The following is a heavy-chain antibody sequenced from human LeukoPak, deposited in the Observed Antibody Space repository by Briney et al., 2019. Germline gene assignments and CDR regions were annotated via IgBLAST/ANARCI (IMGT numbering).Heavy chain of an antibody. CDR3: ARYYYGSGSYYNARYYYYYMDV. Sequence: SETLSLTCAVYGGSFSGYYWSWIRQPPGKGLEWIGEINHSGSTNYNPSLKSRVTISVDTSKNQFSLKLSSVTAADTAVYYCARYYYGSGSYYNARYYYYYMDVWGKGTTVTVSS. D-gene: IGHD3-10*01. J-gene: IGHJ6*03. CDR2: INHSGST. CDR1: GGSFSGYY. V-gene: IGHV4-34*01.